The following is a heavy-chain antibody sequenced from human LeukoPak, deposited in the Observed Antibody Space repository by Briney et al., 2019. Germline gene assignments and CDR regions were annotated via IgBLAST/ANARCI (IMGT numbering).Heavy chain of an antibody. CDR3: AVTYYDFWSHFDY. Sequence: SETLSLTCAVYGGSFSGYYWSWIRQPPGKGLEWIGEINHSGSTNYNPSLKSRVTISVDTSKNQFSLKLSSVTAADTAVYYCAVTYYDFWSHFDYWSQGTLVTVSS. D-gene: IGHD3-3*01. J-gene: IGHJ4*02. CDR1: GGSFSGYY. CDR2: INHSGST. V-gene: IGHV4-34*01.